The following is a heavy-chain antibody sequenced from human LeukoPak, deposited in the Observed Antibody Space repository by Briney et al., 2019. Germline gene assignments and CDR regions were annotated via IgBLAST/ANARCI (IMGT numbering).Heavy chain of an antibody. CDR2: IKQDGSDK. CDR1: ALTIRSYW. V-gene: IGHV3-7*04. Sequence: GGSLRLSCAASALTIRSYWMSWVRQAPGKGLEWVADIKQDGSDKDYVDSVKGRFTISRDNVKNSVYLQMNNVRVEDTALYYCARGRHGNYWGQGTLVTVSS. CDR3: ARGRHGNY. J-gene: IGHJ4*02.